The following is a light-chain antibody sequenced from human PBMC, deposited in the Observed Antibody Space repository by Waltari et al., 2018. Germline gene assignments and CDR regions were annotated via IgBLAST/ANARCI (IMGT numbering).Light chain of an antibody. CDR2: QAA. CDR1: ILGNKY. V-gene: IGLV3-1*01. Sequence: SYELTQPPSVSVSPGQTASITCSGDILGNKYPSWCQQMPGQPPLLVIYQAANRTPVLPVRFSGSKSGNSATLTISGTQAMDEADYYCQALGTGAWVFGGGTKLTVL. J-gene: IGLJ3*02. CDR3: QALGTGAWV.